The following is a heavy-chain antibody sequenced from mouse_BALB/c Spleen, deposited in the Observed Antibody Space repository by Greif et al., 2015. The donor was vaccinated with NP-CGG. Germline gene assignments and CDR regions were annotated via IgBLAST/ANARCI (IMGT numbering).Heavy chain of an antibody. CDR3: ARGDGYYWFAY. V-gene: IGHV7-3*02. CDR2: IRNKANGYTT. J-gene: IGHJ3*01. Sequence: EVMLVESGGGLVQPGGSLRLSCATSGFTFTDYYMSWVRQPPGKALEWLGFIRNKANGYTTEYSASVKGRFTISRDNSQSILYLQMNTLRAEDSATCYCARGDGYYWFAYWGQGTLVTVSA. D-gene: IGHD2-3*01. CDR1: GFTFTDYY.